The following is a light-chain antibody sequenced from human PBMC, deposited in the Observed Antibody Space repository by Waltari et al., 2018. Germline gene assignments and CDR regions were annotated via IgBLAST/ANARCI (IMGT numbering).Light chain of an antibody. V-gene: IGKV1-5*03. CDR3: QQYNTYST. CDR1: QSISTW. J-gene: IGKJ4*01. Sequence: DTQMTQSPSTLSASVRHRVTITCRASQSISTWLAWYQQKPGKAPKLLIYKASSLESGVPSRFSGSGSGTEFTLTISSLQPDDFATYYCQQYNTYSTFGGGTKVEIK. CDR2: KAS.